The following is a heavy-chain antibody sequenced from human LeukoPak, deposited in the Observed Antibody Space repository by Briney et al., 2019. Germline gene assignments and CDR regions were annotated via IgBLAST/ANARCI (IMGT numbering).Heavy chain of an antibody. V-gene: IGHV4-39*01. CDR2: IYYSGST. Sequence: SETLSLTCTVSGGSISSSSYYWGWIRQPPGKGLEWIGSIYYSGSTYYNPSLKSRVTISVDTSKNQFSLKLSSVTAADTAVYYCVRLRWFGELVDYWGQGTLVTVSS. CDR3: VRLRWFGELVDY. CDR1: GGSISSSSYY. D-gene: IGHD3-10*01. J-gene: IGHJ4*02.